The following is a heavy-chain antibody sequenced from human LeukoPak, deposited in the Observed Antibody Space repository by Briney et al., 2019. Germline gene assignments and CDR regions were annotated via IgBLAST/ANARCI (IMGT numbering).Heavy chain of an antibody. CDR2: INHSGST. J-gene: IGHJ4*02. CDR1: GGSFSGYY. D-gene: IGHD6-13*01. V-gene: IGHV4-34*01. Sequence: SETLSLTCAVYGGSFSGYYWSWIRQPPGKGLEWIGEINHSGSTNYNPSLKSRVTISVDTSKNQFSLKLSSVTAADTAVYYCARMGAAAGDYWGQGALVTVSS. CDR3: ARMGAAAGDY.